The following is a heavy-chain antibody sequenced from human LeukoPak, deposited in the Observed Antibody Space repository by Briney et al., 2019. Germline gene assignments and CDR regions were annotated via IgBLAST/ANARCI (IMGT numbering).Heavy chain of an antibody. J-gene: IGHJ4*02. Sequence: PGGSLGLSCAASGFTFSSYTMSWVRQAPGEGLEWVSAISGSGGNTYYADSVKGRFTISRDNSKNTLFLQMNSLRAEDTAVYYCAKAGMGYYDSGSYYDWGQGTLVTVSS. V-gene: IGHV3-23*01. CDR3: AKAGMGYYDSGSYYD. CDR2: ISGSGGNT. D-gene: IGHD3-22*01. CDR1: GFTFSSYT.